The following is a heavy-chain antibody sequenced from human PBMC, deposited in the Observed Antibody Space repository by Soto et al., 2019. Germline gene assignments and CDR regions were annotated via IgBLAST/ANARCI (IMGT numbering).Heavy chain of an antibody. CDR3: ANSRGGTFLGYHGMDI. CDR2: LIPVFGRV. CDR1: GGTFSSRA. J-gene: IGHJ6*02. Sequence: QVQLVQSGPEVKKTGTSVKVSCKASGGTFSSRAISWVRQAPGQGLEWRGGLIPVFGRVNYAEKFQDRVTFTEDESSGTVNMELSSLRYEDTALYYCANSRGGTFLGYHGMDIWGQGPTVSVSS. D-gene: IGHD3-16*01. V-gene: IGHV1-69*01.